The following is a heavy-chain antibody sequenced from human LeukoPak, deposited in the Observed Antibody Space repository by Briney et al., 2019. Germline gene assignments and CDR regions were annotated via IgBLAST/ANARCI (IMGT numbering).Heavy chain of an antibody. CDR3: ARGNGYCTNGVCPKRRVNWFDP. CDR1: GGSFSGYY. CDR2: INHSGST. D-gene: IGHD2-8*01. J-gene: IGHJ5*02. Sequence: KPSETLSLTCAVYGGSFSGYYWSWIRQPPGKGLEWIGEINHSGSTNYNPSLKSRVTISVDTSKNQFSLKLSSVTAADTAVYYCARGNGYCTNGVCPKRRVNWFDPWGQGTLVTVSS. V-gene: IGHV4-34*01.